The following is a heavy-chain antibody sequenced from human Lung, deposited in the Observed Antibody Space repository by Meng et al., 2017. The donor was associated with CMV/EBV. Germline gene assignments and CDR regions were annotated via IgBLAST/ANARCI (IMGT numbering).Heavy chain of an antibody. V-gene: IGHV3-13*01. D-gene: IGHD3-22*01. J-gene: IGHJ4*02. CDR1: GFTFSTYA. Sequence: GGSXRLXCAASGFTFSTYAMSWVRQRAGKGLEWVSSIGAPADTHYPDSVKGRFTISREDAKNSLYLQLNSLRAEDTAVYYCARGVRSNSMIVESYYFDSWGQGTXVTVSS. CDR3: ARGVRSNSMIVESYYFDS. CDR2: IGAPADT.